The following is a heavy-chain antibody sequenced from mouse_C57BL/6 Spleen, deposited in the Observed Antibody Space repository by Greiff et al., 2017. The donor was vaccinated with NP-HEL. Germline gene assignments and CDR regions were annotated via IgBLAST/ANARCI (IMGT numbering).Heavy chain of an antibody. V-gene: IGHV14-3*01. CDR2: IDPANGNT. CDR3: AQSFYDYYYAIDY. Sequence: VHVKQSVAELVRPGASVKLSCTASGFNIKNTYMHWVKQRPEQGLEWIGRIDPANGNTKYAPKFQGKAPITADTSSNTAYLQLSSLTSEDTAIYYCAQSFYDYYYAIDYWGQGTSVTVSS. J-gene: IGHJ4*01. D-gene: IGHD2-3*01. CDR1: GFNIKNTY.